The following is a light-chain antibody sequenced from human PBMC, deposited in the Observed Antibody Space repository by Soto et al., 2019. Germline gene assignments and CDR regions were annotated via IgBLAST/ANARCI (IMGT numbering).Light chain of an antibody. Sequence: QSALTQPASVSGSPGQSITISCTGTSSDVGGYNYVSWYQQHPGKAPKLMIYDVRNRPSGVSNRFPGSKSVNTASLTISGLQAEDEADYYCSSYTTISTYAFGTGTKLTVL. V-gene: IGLV2-14*03. CDR2: DVR. CDR3: SSYTTISTYA. CDR1: SSDVGGYNY. J-gene: IGLJ1*01.